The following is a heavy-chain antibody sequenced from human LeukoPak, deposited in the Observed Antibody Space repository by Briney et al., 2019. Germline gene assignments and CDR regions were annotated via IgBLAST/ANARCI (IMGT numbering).Heavy chain of an antibody. J-gene: IGHJ4*02. CDR2: IYYSGST. V-gene: IGHV4-59*08. D-gene: IGHD3-22*01. Sequence: TSETLSLTCTVSGGSISSYYWSWIRQPPGKGLEWIGYIYYSGSTNYNPSLKSRVTISVDTSKNQFSLKLSSVTAADTAVYYCARRNYYDSSGYVSVEWSQGTLVTVSS. CDR1: GGSISSYY. CDR3: ARRNYYDSSGYVSVE.